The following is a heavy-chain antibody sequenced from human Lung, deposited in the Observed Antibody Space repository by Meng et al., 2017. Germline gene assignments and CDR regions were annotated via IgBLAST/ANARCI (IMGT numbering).Heavy chain of an antibody. CDR3: ARGPTTMAHDFDY. CDR2: INHSGST. V-gene: IGHV4-34*01. D-gene: IGHD4-11*01. Sequence: VRLQQLAAGLLKPSETLSLTCVVSGGSFSDYYWSWIRQPPGKGLEWIGEINHSGSTNYNPSLESRATISVDTSQNNLSLKLSSVTAADSAVYYCARGPTTMAHDFDYWGQGTLVTVSS. J-gene: IGHJ4*02. CDR1: GGSFSDYY.